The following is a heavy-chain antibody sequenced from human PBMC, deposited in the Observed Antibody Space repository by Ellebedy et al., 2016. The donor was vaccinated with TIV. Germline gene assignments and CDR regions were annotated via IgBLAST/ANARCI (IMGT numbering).Heavy chain of an antibody. CDR2: VYTRGST. J-gene: IGHJ3*02. Sequence: SETLSLXXTVSGGSISNYYWNWIRQPAGKGLEWIGRVYTRGSTNYSPSLRSRVTMSVDTSKHQFSLKLSSVTAADTATYYCACGIVGATWNTFDIWGQGTMLTVSS. D-gene: IGHD1-26*01. CDR1: GGSISNYY. V-gene: IGHV4-4*07. CDR3: ACGIVGATWNTFDI.